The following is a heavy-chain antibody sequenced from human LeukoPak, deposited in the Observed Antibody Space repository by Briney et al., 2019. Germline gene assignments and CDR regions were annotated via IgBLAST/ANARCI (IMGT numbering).Heavy chain of an antibody. J-gene: IGHJ4*02. V-gene: IGHV4-34*01. CDR3: ARRTSYCSGGSCYFDY. Sequence: PSETLSLTCAVYGGSFSGYYWSWIRQPPGKGLEWIGEINHSGSTNYNPSLKSRVTISVDTSKNQFSQKLSSVTAADTAVYYCARRTSYCSGGSCYFDYWGQGTLVTVSS. CDR2: INHSGST. D-gene: IGHD2-15*01. CDR1: GGSFSGYY.